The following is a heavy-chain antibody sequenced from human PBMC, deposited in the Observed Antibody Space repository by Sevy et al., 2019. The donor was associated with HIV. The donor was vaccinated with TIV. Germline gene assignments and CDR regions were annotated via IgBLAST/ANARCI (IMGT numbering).Heavy chain of an antibody. CDR1: GFTVSSNY. D-gene: IGHD2-2*01. Sequence: GGSLRLSCAASGFTVSSNYMSWVRQAPGKGLEWVSVIYSGGSTYYADSVKGRFTISRDNSKNTLYLQMNSLRAEDTAVYYCARGDRCSSTSCYAGAGSFDYWGQGTLVTVSS. J-gene: IGHJ4*02. CDR2: IYSGGST. V-gene: IGHV3-66*02. CDR3: ARGDRCSSTSCYAGAGSFDY.